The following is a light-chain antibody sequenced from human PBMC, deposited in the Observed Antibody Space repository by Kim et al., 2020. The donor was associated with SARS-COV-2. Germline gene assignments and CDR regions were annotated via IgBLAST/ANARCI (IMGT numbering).Light chain of an antibody. Sequence: EIVLTQSPGTLPLSAGERATLSCRASQSVSSTFLAWYQQKPGQAPRLLIYGASNRATGIPDRFSGSGSGTDFTLTISRLEPEDFALYYCQQYGSSVPLTFGGGTKVDIK. CDR1: QSVSSTF. V-gene: IGKV3-20*01. CDR2: GAS. CDR3: QQYGSSVPLT. J-gene: IGKJ4*01.